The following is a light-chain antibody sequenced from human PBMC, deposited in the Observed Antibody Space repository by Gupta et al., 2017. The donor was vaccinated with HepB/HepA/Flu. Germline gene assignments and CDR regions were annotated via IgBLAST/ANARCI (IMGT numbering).Light chain of an antibody. J-gene: IGKJ4*01. CDR3: QQRSNWPLT. Sequence: VLTLSPVTLSLSPGERATLSCRASQSVSRYLAWYQQKPGQPPSLPVFDASNRATDIPPRFSGSGSGTDFTLTISSLEPEDFAVYYCQQRSNWPLTFGGGTRVEIK. CDR1: QSVSRY. CDR2: DAS. V-gene: IGKV3-11*01.